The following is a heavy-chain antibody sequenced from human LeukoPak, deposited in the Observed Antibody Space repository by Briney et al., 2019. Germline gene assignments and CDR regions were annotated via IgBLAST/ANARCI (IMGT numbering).Heavy chain of an antibody. CDR2: IIPIFGTA. Sequence: ASVKVSCKASGGTFSSYAISWVRQAPGQGLEWMGGIIPIFGTANYAQKFQGRVTITADESTSTAYMELSSLRSEDTAVYYCARADCSGGSCYQKFDPWGQGTLVTVSS. V-gene: IGHV1-69*13. D-gene: IGHD2-15*01. CDR1: GGTFSSYA. J-gene: IGHJ5*02. CDR3: ARADCSGGSCYQKFDP.